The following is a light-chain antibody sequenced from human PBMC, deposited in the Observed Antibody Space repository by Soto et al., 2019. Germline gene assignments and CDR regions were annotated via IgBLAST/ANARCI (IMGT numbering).Light chain of an antibody. J-gene: IGKJ1*01. Sequence: DIQMTQSPSTLSASVGDRVTITCRASQRISVWLAWYQQKAGKAPNLLIYKASRLESGVPSRFSGGGSETEFTLTISGLQPGDSATYYCQQYNSYSPTFGQGTKVDIK. CDR1: QRISVW. CDR2: KAS. CDR3: QQYNSYSPT. V-gene: IGKV1-5*03.